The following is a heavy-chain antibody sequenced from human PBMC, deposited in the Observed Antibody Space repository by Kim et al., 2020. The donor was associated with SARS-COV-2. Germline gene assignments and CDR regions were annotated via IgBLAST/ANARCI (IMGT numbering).Heavy chain of an antibody. V-gene: IGHV3-21*01. J-gene: IGHJ5*02. CDR3: AGSRRDYDFWRGRWFDP. D-gene: IGHD3-3*01. Sequence: VKGRFTISRDNAKNSLYLQMNSLRAEDTAVYYCAGSRRDYDFWRGRWFDPWGQGTLVTVSS.